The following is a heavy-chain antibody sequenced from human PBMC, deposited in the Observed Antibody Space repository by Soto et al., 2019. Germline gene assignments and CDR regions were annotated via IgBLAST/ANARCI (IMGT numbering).Heavy chain of an antibody. Sequence: GGSLRLSCAASGFTFSSYWMSWVRQAPGKGLEWVANIKQDGSEKYYVDSVKGRFTISRDNAKNSLYLQMNSLRAEDTAVYYCVRDRAGAFGSAYGMDVWGQGTTVTVSS. CDR1: GFTFSSYW. V-gene: IGHV3-7*03. D-gene: IGHD3-10*01. CDR2: IKQDGSEK. CDR3: VRDRAGAFGSAYGMDV. J-gene: IGHJ6*02.